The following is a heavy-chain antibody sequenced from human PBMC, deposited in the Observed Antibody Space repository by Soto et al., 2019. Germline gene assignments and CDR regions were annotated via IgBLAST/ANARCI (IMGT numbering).Heavy chain of an antibody. Sequence: QVQLVESGGGVVQPGRSLRLSCAASGFTFSSYGMHWVRQAPGKGLEWVAVISYDGSNKYYADSVKGRFTISRDNSKNTLYLQMNSLRAEDTAVYYCATGTTYDAFDIWGQWTMVTVSS. CDR1: GFTFSSYG. CDR3: ATGTTYDAFDI. J-gene: IGHJ3*02. V-gene: IGHV3-30*03. CDR2: ISYDGSNK. D-gene: IGHD1-1*01.